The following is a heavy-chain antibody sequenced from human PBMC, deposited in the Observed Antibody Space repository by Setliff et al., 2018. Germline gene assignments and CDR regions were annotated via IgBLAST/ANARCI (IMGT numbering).Heavy chain of an antibody. CDR2: IDWDDTK. V-gene: IGHV2-70*04. Sequence: SGPTLVNPTQALTLTCTFSGFSLSTSEMRVSWIRQPPGKALEWLARIDWDDTKFYSTSLKTRLTISKDTSKNQVVLTMTNMDPVDTATYYCARTDPAMIRFDYWGSRWYVVSGFDIWGQGTMVTVS. CDR1: GFSLSTSEMR. J-gene: IGHJ3*02. D-gene: IGHD6-13*01. CDR3: ARTDPAMIRFDYWGSRWYVVSGFDI.